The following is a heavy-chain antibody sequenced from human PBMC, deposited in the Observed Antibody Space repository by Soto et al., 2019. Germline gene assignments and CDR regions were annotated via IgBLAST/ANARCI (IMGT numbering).Heavy chain of an antibody. CDR3: AKDGDIVVVVAARGWFDP. CDR2: ISGSGGST. D-gene: IGHD2-15*01. CDR1: GFTFSSYA. J-gene: IGHJ5*02. Sequence: EVQLLESGGGLVQPGGSLRLSCAASGFTFSSYAMSWVGQAPGKGLEWVSAISGSGGSTYYADSVKGRFTISRDNSKNTLYLQMNSLRAEDTAVYYCAKDGDIVVVVAARGWFDPWGQGTLVTVSS. V-gene: IGHV3-23*01.